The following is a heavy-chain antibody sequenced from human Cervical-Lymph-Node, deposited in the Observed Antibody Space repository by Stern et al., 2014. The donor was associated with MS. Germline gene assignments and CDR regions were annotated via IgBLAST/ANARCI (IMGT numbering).Heavy chain of an antibody. CDR3: ASGYFDNGGYHFET. Sequence: QLVESGGGLVKPGGSLGLSCAVSGLIFSDYQIGWIRQAPGKGLEWISYISSSNIYTNYADSVKGRFTISRDSDVKSIYLQMNNLRAEDTAMYYCASGYFDNGGYHFETWGQGTLVTVSS. CDR2: ISSSNIYT. V-gene: IGHV3-11*06. CDR1: GLIFSDYQ. D-gene: IGHD3-22*01. J-gene: IGHJ4*02.